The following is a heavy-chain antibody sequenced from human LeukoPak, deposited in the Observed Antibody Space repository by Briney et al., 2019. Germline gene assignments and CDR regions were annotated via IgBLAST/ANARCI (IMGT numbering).Heavy chain of an antibody. D-gene: IGHD3-16*01. CDR1: GGSIGSISGYF. CDR2: IDYSGGT. J-gene: IGHJ4*02. Sequence: PSETLSLTCTVSGGSIGSISGYFWSWIRQPPGKGLDWIGNIDYSGGTNSGNTKYSPSLKSRATISVDTSKNQFSLQLRAVAAADAAVYYCARAVVGGYSDYWGQGTLVTVSS. CDR3: ARAVVGGYSDY. V-gene: IGHV4-61*08.